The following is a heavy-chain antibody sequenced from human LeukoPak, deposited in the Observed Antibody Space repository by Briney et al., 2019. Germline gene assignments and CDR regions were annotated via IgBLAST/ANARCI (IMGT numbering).Heavy chain of an antibody. Sequence: GGSLRLSCAASGFMFTSYWMSWVRQAPGKGLEWVANINQDGSAKYYVDSVKGRFTISRDNAKNSLYLQMNSLRAEDTAVYYCAELGITMIGGVWGKGTTVTISS. CDR2: INQDGSAK. J-gene: IGHJ6*04. CDR3: AELGITMIGGV. D-gene: IGHD3-10*02. CDR1: GFMFTSYW. V-gene: IGHV3-7*01.